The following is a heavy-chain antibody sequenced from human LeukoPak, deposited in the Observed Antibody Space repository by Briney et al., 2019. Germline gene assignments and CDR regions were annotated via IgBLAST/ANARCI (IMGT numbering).Heavy chain of an antibody. V-gene: IGHV4-30-2*01. CDR3: ARLIRATNGMDV. J-gene: IGHJ6*02. Sequence: SETLSLTCAVSGGSISSGGYSWSWIRQPPGKGLEWIGYIYHSGSTYYNPSLKSRVTTSVDRSKNQFSLKLSSVTAAGTAVYYCARLIRATNGMDVWGQGTTVTVSS. CDR2: IYHSGST. CDR1: GGSISSGGYS. D-gene: IGHD1-26*01.